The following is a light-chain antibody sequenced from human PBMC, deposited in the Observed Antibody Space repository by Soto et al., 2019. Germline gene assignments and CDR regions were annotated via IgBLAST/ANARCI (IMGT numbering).Light chain of an antibody. Sequence: EIVMTQSPATLSVSPGDRATLSCRASQSVSSNLAWDQQKPGQAPRLLIYGASTRATGIPARFSGSGSGTEFTLTISSLQSEDFAVYFCQQYNNWPPFTFGQGTKLEIK. V-gene: IGKV3-15*01. CDR2: GAS. J-gene: IGKJ2*01. CDR1: QSVSSN. CDR3: QQYNNWPPFT.